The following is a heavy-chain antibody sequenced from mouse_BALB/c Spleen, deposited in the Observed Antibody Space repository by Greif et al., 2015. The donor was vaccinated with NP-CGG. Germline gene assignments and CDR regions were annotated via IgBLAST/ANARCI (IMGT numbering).Heavy chain of an antibody. D-gene: IGHD2-10*02. CDR1: GFTFSSFG. Sequence: EVQVVESGGGLVQPGGSRKLSCAASGFTFSSFGMHWVRQAPEKGLEWVAYISSGSSTIYYADTVKGRFTISRDNPKNTLFLQMTSLRSEDTAMYYCARSEYGNGLAYWGQGTLVTVSA. V-gene: IGHV5-17*02. CDR3: ARSEYGNGLAY. J-gene: IGHJ3*01. CDR2: ISSGSSTI.